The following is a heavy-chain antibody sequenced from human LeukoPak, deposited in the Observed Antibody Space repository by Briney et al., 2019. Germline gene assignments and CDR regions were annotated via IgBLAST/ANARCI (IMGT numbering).Heavy chain of an antibody. V-gene: IGHV3-21*01. CDR2: ISGSGSST. CDR1: GFTFSSYA. J-gene: IGHJ4*02. CDR3: ARGPYDYVWGSYGYFDY. D-gene: IGHD3-16*01. Sequence: GGSLRLSCAASGFTFSSYAMSWVRQAPGKGLEWVASISGSGSSTYYADSVKGRFTISRDNAKNSLYLQMNSLRAEDTAVYYCARGPYDYVWGSYGYFDYWGQGTLVTVSS.